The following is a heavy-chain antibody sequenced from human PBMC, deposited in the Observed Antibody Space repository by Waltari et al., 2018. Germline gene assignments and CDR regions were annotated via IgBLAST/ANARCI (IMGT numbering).Heavy chain of an antibody. J-gene: IGHJ4*02. CDR3: ARVMYYYDSSGYSDY. Sequence: EVQLVESGGGLVQPGGSLRLSCAASGFTFSSYSMNWVRQAPGKGLEWVSYISSSRSTIYYADSVKGRFTISRDNAKNSLYLQMNSLRAEDTAVYYCARVMYYYDSSGYSDYWGQGTLVTVSS. CDR1: GFTFSSYS. CDR2: ISSSRSTI. V-gene: IGHV3-48*04. D-gene: IGHD3-22*01.